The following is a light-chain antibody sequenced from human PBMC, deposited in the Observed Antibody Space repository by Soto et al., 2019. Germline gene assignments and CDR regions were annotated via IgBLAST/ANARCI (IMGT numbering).Light chain of an antibody. CDR1: NSNIGARYD. V-gene: IGLV1-40*01. CDR3: QSYDTSVSAWV. J-gene: IGLJ3*02. CDR2: GND. Sequence: QSALTQPPSVSGAPGQRVTISCTGSNSNIGARYDVHWYQQLPGTAPKLLIYGNDNRPSGVPERFSGSKSGTSASLAITGLQARDEADYYCQSYDTSVSAWVFGGGTKLTVL.